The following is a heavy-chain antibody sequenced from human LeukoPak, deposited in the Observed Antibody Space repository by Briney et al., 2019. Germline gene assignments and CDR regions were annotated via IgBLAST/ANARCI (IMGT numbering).Heavy chain of an antibody. Sequence: PGGSLRLSCAASGSTFSNFNMNWVRQAPGKGLEWVSSISSSSTYIYYADSVKGRFTISRDNAKNSLYLQMNSLRAEDTAVYYCAREAADYWGQGTLVTVSS. V-gene: IGHV3-21*01. D-gene: IGHD6-13*01. CDR1: GSTFSNFN. CDR3: AREAADY. CDR2: ISSSSTYI. J-gene: IGHJ4*02.